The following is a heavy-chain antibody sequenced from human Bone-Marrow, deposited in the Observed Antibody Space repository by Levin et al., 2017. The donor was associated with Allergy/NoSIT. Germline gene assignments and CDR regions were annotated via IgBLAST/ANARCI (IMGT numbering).Heavy chain of an antibody. CDR1: GFTFSSYA. V-gene: IGHV3-23*01. CDR2: ISGSGGST. Sequence: SCAASGFTFSSYAMSWVRLAPGKGLEWVSAISGSGGSTYYADSVKGRFTISRDNSKNTLYLQMNSLRAEDTAVYYCAIALSRGGLYNSGGYWGQGTLVTVSS. J-gene: IGHJ4*02. D-gene: IGHD6-19*01. CDR3: AIALSRGGLYNSGGY.